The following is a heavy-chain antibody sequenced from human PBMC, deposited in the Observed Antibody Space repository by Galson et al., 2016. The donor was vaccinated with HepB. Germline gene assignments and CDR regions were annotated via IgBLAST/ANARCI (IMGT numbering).Heavy chain of an antibody. Sequence: SLRLSCAASGFYFSDYSMNWVRQAPGKGLEWLSYISANSDSTYYADSVKGRFTISRDNAKNSLYLQMNSLGDEDTAVYYCARERAETVAQGVIRVHRIHYYYGMDVWGQGTTVTASS. J-gene: IGHJ6*02. CDR3: ARERAETVAQGVIRVHRIHYYYGMDV. CDR1: GFYFSDYS. CDR2: ISANSDST. V-gene: IGHV3-48*02. D-gene: IGHD3-10*01.